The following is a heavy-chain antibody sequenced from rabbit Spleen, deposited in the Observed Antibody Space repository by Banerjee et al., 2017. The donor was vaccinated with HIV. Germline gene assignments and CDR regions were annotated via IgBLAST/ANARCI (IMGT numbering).Heavy chain of an antibody. V-gene: IGHV1S45*01. J-gene: IGHJ4*01. CDR2: IDTADGNI. CDR1: GFDFSSYG. CDR3: ASGYSDIYFNL. D-gene: IGHD1-1*01. Sequence: QEQLVESGGGLVQPGGSLKLTCTVSGFDFSSYGVSWVRQAPGKGLEWIGYIDTADGNIYYASWAKGRFTISKTSSTTVTLQMTSLTAADTATYFCASGYSDIYFNLWGQGTLVTVS.